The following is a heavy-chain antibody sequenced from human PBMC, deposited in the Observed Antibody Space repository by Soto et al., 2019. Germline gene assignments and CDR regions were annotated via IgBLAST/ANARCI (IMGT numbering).Heavy chain of an antibody. J-gene: IGHJ3*02. CDR3: AKGDCSGGSCYFSAFDI. D-gene: IGHD2-15*01. Sequence: PGGSLRLSCAASGFTFSSYGMHWVRQAPGKGLEWVAVRSYDGTNNYYTESVKGRFTISRDNSKNTLFLQMNSLRAEDTAVYFCAKGDCSGGSCYFSAFDIWGQGTMVTVSS. V-gene: IGHV3-30*18. CDR1: GFTFSSYG. CDR2: RSYDGTNN.